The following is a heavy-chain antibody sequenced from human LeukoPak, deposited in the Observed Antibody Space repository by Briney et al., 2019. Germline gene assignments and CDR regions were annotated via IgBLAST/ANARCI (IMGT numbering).Heavy chain of an antibody. J-gene: IGHJ4*02. D-gene: IGHD2-2*01. CDR1: GFTFSSYG. Sequence: GGSLRLSCAASGFTFSSYGMHWVRQAPGKGLDWVAVISFDGSHQYYADSVKGRFTISRDNSKNTLYLQMNSLRAEDTAVYYCARGTLFDYWGQGTLVTVSS. V-gene: IGHV3-30*03. CDR3: ARGTLFDY. CDR2: ISFDGSHQ.